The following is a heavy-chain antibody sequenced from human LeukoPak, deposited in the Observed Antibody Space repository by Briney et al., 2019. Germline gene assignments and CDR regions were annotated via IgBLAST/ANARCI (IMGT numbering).Heavy chain of an antibody. D-gene: IGHD3-22*01. CDR3: AKEGRGYYYDSSGYDY. CDR1: GFTFDDYA. Sequence: PGGSLRLSCAASGFTFDDYAMHWVRQAPGKGLEWVSGISWNSGSIGYADSVKGRFTISRDNAKNSLYLQMNSLRAEDTALYYCAKEGRGYYYDSSGYDYWGQGTLVTVSS. J-gene: IGHJ4*02. V-gene: IGHV3-9*01. CDR2: ISWNSGSI.